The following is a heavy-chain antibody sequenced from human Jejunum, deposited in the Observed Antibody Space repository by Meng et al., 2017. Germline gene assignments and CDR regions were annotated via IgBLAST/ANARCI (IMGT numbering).Heavy chain of an antibody. Sequence: QWPEWGSCLVKPTDTRHLTCAVSGGSIESYYWWTWIRQPPGQGLEWIGEVYHSGSTHYNPSLQSRVTISIDNSKNRFSLSLNSVTAADTAIYYCARRAVGARGWIDPWGQGTLVTVSS. V-gene: IGHV4-4*02. J-gene: IGHJ5*02. CDR2: VYHSGST. CDR1: GGSIESYYW. D-gene: IGHD4/OR15-4a*01. CDR3: ARRAVGARGWIDP.